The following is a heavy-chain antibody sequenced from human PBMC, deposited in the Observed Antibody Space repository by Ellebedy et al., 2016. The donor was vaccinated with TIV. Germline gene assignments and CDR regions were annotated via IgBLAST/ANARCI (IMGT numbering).Heavy chain of an antibody. V-gene: IGHV3-7*01. CDR2: IYQDGSDE. D-gene: IGHD4-17*01. CDR3: ARRGSYGDYAVQINSWFDR. CDR1: GFSFRSYW. Sequence: GESLKISCAASGFSFRSYWMSWVRQAPGKGLEWVANIYQDGSDEYYVDSVKGRFTISRYNDNKALFLQMNSLRVEDTAVYYCARRGSYGDYAVQINSWFDRWGRGTLVTVSS. J-gene: IGHJ5*02.